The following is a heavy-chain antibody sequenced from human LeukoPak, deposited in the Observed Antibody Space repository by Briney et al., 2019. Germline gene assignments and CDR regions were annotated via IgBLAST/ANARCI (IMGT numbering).Heavy chain of an antibody. J-gene: IGHJ4*02. Sequence: SETLSLTWAVYGGSFSGYYWSWIRQPRGKGLEWIGEINHSGSTNYDPSHKSRVTISVDTSKNRSSLKLSSVTAADTAVYYCPRGHTTADYWGQGTLVTVSS. CDR2: INHSGST. CDR1: GGSFSGYY. CDR3: PRGHTTADY. V-gene: IGHV4-34*01. D-gene: IGHD4-17*01.